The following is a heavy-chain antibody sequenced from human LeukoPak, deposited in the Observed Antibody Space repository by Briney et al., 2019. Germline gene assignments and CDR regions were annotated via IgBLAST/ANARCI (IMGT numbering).Heavy chain of an antibody. CDR1: GGSFSGYY. CDR3: AWSTGYSSEY. Sequence: NSSETLSLTCAVYGGSFSGYYWSWIRQPPGKGLEWIGEINHSGSTNYNPSLKSRVTISVDTSKNQFSLKLSSVTAADTAVYYCAWSTGYSSEYWGQGNLVTVSS. D-gene: IGHD6-25*01. V-gene: IGHV4-34*01. CDR2: INHSGST. J-gene: IGHJ4*02.